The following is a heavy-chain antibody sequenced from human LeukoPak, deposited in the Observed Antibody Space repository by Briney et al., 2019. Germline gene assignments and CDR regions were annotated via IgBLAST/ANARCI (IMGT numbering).Heavy chain of an antibody. Sequence: SETLSLTCTVSGGSISSSSYYWGWIRQPPGKGLEWIGSIYYSGSTYYNPSLKSRVTISVDTSKNQFSLKLSSVTAADTAVYYCAREMITHNWFDPWGQGTLVTVSS. CDR1: GGSISSSSYY. D-gene: IGHD3-16*01. V-gene: IGHV4-39*07. CDR3: AREMITHNWFDP. CDR2: IYYSGST. J-gene: IGHJ5*02.